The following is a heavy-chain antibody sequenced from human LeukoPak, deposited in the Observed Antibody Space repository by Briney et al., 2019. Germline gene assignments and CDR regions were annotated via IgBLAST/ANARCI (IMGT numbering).Heavy chain of an antibody. CDR1: GFSLSTRGVG. Sequence: SGPTLVNPTQPLTLTCIFSGFSLSTRGVGVGWIRQPPGKALEWLALIYWDDDKRYTPSLKSRLTITKDTSKNQVVLTMTNMDPVDTATYYCAHSGGSYTVDDFDIWGQGTMVTVSS. V-gene: IGHV2-5*02. J-gene: IGHJ3*02. CDR3: AHSGGSYTVDDFDI. CDR2: IYWDDDK. D-gene: IGHD1-26*01.